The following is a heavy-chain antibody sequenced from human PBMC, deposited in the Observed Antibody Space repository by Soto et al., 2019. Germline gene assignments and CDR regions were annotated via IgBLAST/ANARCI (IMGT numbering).Heavy chain of an antibody. Sequence: QVQLQQWGAGLLKPSETLSLTCAVYGGSFSGYYWSWIRQPPGKGLEWIGEINHSGSTNYNPSLKSRVTISVDTSKNQFSLKLSSVTAADTAVYYCARMNIVATIIGTTYNWFDPWGQGTLVTVSS. V-gene: IGHV4-34*01. CDR2: INHSGST. CDR1: GGSFSGYY. D-gene: IGHD5-12*01. J-gene: IGHJ5*02. CDR3: ARMNIVATIIGTTYNWFDP.